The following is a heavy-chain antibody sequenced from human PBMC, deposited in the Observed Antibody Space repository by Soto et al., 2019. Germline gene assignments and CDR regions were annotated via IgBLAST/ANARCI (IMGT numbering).Heavy chain of an antibody. J-gene: IGHJ6*02. CDR3: ARHSYTSAANYDHHYGMDV. CDR2: IDPRDSYT. CDR1: GYSFTSYW. V-gene: IGHV5-10-1*01. D-gene: IGHD6-19*01. Sequence: PGESLKISCKVSGYSFTSYWISWVRQMPGEGLEWMGKIDPRDSYTKYSPSFQGHVTISVEKSISTAYLQWSSLKASDTAIYYCARHSYTSAANYDHHYGMDVWGQGTTVTVSS.